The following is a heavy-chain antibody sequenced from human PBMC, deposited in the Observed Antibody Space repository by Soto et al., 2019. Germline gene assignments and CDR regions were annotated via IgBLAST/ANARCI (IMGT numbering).Heavy chain of an antibody. V-gene: IGHV1-8*01. CDR3: VRTKLVIAKYWYFDL. CDR1: GYTFTSYD. Sequence: ASVKVSCKASGYTFTSYDINWVRQATGQGLEWLGWMNPNSGNTGYPQKLQGRVTMTRSNSISTAYMELSSLTSEDTAVYYCVRTKLVIAKYWYFDLWGRGTQVTVSS. J-gene: IGHJ2*01. D-gene: IGHD2-21*01. CDR2: MNPNSGNT.